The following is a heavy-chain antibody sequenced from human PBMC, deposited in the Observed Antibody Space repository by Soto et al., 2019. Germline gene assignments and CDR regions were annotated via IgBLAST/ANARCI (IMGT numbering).Heavy chain of an antibody. J-gene: IGHJ5*02. CDR1: GFTFSDHQ. V-gene: IGHV3-72*01. Sequence: EVQLVESGGGLVQPGGSLRLSCAASGFTFSDHQMDWVRQAPGKGLEWVGRSRSKANSYTTEYAASVKGRFTISRDDSKNSLYRQMNSLKIEDTAVYYCARVVGAPNWFDPWGQGTLVTVSS. D-gene: IGHD1-26*01. CDR2: SRSKANSYTT. CDR3: ARVVGAPNWFDP.